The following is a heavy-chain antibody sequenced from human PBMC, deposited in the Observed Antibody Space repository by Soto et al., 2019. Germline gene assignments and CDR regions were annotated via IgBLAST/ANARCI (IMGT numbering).Heavy chain of an antibody. CDR1: GDSVSSNSAA. CDR2: TYYRSNWYN. J-gene: IGHJ4*02. CDR3: ARDKRVGATTRYFDY. D-gene: IGHD1-26*01. Sequence: SHTLSLTCAISGDSVSSNSAAWNWIRQSPSRGLECLGRTYYRSNWYNDYAVSVKSRITINPDTSKNQFSLQLNSVTPEDTAVYDGARDKRVGATTRYFDYGGQGTLVPVSS. V-gene: IGHV6-1*01.